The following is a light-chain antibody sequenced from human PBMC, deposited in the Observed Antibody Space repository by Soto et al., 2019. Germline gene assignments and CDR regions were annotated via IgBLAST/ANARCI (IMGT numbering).Light chain of an antibody. CDR3: QQSDTFPAT. V-gene: IGKV1D-12*01. Sequence: DIQMTQSPSSVSASVGDRVTITCRASQGIRSWLAWYQQRPGKAPKLLISAASSLQSAVPSRFSGSGSGTDFTLTISSLQPDDFATYYCQQSDTFPATFCGGTKVEIK. CDR1: QGIRSW. J-gene: IGKJ4*01. CDR2: AAS.